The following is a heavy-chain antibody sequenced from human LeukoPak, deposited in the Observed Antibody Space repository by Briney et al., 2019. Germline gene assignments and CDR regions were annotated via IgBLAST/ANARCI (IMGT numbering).Heavy chain of an antibody. CDR3: ARARWRVGEGNSPPGYFDY. V-gene: IGHV1-69*13. CDR1: GGTFSNYA. Sequence: ASVKVSCKASGGTFSNYAISWVRQAPGQGLEWMGGIIPIFGTANYAQKFQGRVTITADESTSTAYMELSSLRSEDTAVYYCARARWRVGEGNSPPGYFDYWGQGTLVTVSS. D-gene: IGHD4-17*01. CDR2: IIPIFGTA. J-gene: IGHJ4*02.